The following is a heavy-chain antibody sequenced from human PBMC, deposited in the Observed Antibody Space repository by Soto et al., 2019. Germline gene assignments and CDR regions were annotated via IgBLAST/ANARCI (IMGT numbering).Heavy chain of an antibody. V-gene: IGHV1-69*13. CDR1: GGHFRSYA. J-gene: IGHJ4*02. CDR3: ASEIVVGPAAEGKYYFDY. Sequence: GASVKVACKVSGGHFRSYAIRWVRQAPGQGLERMGGIIQIFGTANSAQKLQGRVKLTADESTSKAYMELSSRRSEDTDGDYGASEIVVGPAAEGKYYFDYWGQGTLVTV. D-gene: IGHD2-2*01. CDR2: IIQIFGTA.